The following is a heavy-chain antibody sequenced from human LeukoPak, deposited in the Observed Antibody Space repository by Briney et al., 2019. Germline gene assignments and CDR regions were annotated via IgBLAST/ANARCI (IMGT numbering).Heavy chain of an antibody. CDR1: GGTFSSYA. CDR2: IIPIFGTA. V-gene: IGHV1-69*13. D-gene: IGHD3-3*01. Sequence: ASVKVSCKASGGTFSSYAISWVRQAPGQGLEWMGGIIPIFGTANYAQKFQGRVTITADESTSTAYMELSSLRSEDTAVYYCARDDRFLESYAFDIWGQGTMVTVSS. CDR3: ARDDRFLESYAFDI. J-gene: IGHJ3*02.